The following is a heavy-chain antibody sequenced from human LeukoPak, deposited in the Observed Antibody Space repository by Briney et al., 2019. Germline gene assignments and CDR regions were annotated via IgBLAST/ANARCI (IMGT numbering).Heavy chain of an antibody. D-gene: IGHD3-10*01. Sequence: SETLSLTCAVYGGSFSGYYWSWIRQPPGKGLEWIGEINHSGSNNYNPSLKSRVTISVDTSKNQFSLKLSSVTAADTAVYYCARNRGKYYYYYYYMDVWGKGTTVTVSS. CDR2: INHSGSN. CDR3: ARNRGKYYYYYYYMDV. V-gene: IGHV4-34*01. CDR1: GGSFSGYY. J-gene: IGHJ6*03.